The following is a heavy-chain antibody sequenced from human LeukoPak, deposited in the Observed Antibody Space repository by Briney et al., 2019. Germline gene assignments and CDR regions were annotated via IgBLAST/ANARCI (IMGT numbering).Heavy chain of an antibody. Sequence: PGGSLRLSCAASGFTFSSYGMHWVRQAPGKGLEWVAVISYDGSNKYYADSVKGRFTISRDNSKNTLYLQMNSLRAEDTAVYYCAKDQYVWFDPWGQGTLVTVSS. CDR2: ISYDGSNK. V-gene: IGHV3-30*18. D-gene: IGHD2-2*01. CDR1: GFTFSSYG. J-gene: IGHJ5*02. CDR3: AKDQYVWFDP.